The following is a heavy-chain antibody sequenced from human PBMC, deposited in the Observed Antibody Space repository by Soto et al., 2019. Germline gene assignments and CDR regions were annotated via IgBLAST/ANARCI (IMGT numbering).Heavy chain of an antibody. CDR1: GFTFSSYG. V-gene: IGHV3-33*01. J-gene: IGHJ4*02. Sequence: ESGGGVVQPGRSLRLSCAASGFTFSSYGMHWVRQAPGKGLEWVAVIWYDGSNKYYADSVKGRFTISRDNSKNTLYLQMNSLRAEDTAVYYCARDGGYSGYSFDYWGQGTLVTVSS. CDR2: IWYDGSNK. D-gene: IGHD5-12*01. CDR3: ARDGGYSGYSFDY.